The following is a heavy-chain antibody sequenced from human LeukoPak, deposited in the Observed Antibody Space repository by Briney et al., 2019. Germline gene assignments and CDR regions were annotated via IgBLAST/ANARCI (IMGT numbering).Heavy chain of an antibody. Sequence: ASVKVSCKVSGYTLTELSMHWVRQAPGKGLEWMGGSDPEDGETIYAQKFQGRVTMTEDTSTDTAYMELSSLRSEDTAVYYCATPLGIFTGSDAFDIWGQGTMVTVSS. J-gene: IGHJ3*02. D-gene: IGHD3-9*01. CDR2: SDPEDGET. CDR3: ATPLGIFTGSDAFDI. CDR1: GYTLTELS. V-gene: IGHV1-24*01.